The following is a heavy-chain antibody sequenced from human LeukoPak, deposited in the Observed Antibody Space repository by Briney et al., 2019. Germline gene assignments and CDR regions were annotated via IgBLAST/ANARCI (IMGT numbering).Heavy chain of an antibody. J-gene: IGHJ4*02. CDR3: ARGAWGEWQQPSSY. CDR2: IYYSGST. V-gene: IGHV4-31*03. CDR1: GGSISSGGYY. D-gene: IGHD3-16*01. Sequence: PSQTLSLTCTVSGGSISSGGYYWSWIRQHPGKGLEWIGYIYYSGSTYYNPSLKSRVTISVDTSKNQFSLKLSSVTAADTAVYYCARGAWGEWQQPSSYWGQGTLVTVSS.